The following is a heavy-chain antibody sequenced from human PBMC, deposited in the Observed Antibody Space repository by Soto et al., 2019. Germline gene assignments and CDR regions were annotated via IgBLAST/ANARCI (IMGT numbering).Heavy chain of an antibody. D-gene: IGHD1-1*01. CDR1: GFSVCSDS. CDR2: IYSGSTT. V-gene: IGHV3-66*01. CDR3: ARDQYDPNGMDV. J-gene: IGHJ6*02. Sequence: PGGSLRLSCAASGFSVCSDSMTWVRQAPGKGLEWVSIIYSGSTTYYADSVKGRFTISRDNSKNTLYLQMNSLRAEDTAVYYCARDQYDPNGMDVWGQGTTVSVSS.